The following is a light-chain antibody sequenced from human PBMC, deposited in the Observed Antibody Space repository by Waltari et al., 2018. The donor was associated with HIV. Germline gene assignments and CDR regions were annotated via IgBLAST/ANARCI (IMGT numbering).Light chain of an antibody. CDR2: DVI. CDR3: CSYAGTYTYVL. Sequence: QSAMTQPSSVSGSPVQSVTISCTGTSSDLGGYDSIFLYLQHSGKVPKLIIYDVIKRPSGVPDRFSGSKSGNTASLTIAGLQTEDEADYFCCSYAGTYTYVLFGGGTKLTVL. V-gene: IGLV2-11*01. J-gene: IGLJ3*02. CDR1: SSDLGGYDS.